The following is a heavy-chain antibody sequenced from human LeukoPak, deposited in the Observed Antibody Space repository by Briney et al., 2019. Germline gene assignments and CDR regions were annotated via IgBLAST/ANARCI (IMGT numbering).Heavy chain of an antibody. CDR3: AREEARGGDCYQLHY. D-gene: IGHD2-21*02. Sequence: GGSLRLSCAASGLTFSSYAMSWVGQAPGKGLEWVSSISSSGTYIYYADSVKGRFTISRDNAKNSLYLQMNSLRAEDTAVFYCAREEARGGDCYQLHYWGQGTLVTVSS. J-gene: IGHJ4*02. CDR2: ISSSGTYI. V-gene: IGHV3-21*01. CDR1: GLTFSSYA.